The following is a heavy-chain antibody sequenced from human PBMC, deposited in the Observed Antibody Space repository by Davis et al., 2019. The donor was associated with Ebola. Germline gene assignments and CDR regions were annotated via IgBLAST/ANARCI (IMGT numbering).Heavy chain of an antibody. D-gene: IGHD3-10*01. Sequence: GGSLRLSCAASGFTFSSYDMHWVRQAPGKGLEWVAVISYDGSNKYYADSVKGRFTISRDNSKNTLYLQMNSLRAEDTAVYYCARVGVPYYYYYGMDVWGQGTTVTVSS. J-gene: IGHJ6*02. CDR2: ISYDGSNK. CDR3: ARVGVPYYYYYGMDV. V-gene: IGHV3-33*05. CDR1: GFTFSSYD.